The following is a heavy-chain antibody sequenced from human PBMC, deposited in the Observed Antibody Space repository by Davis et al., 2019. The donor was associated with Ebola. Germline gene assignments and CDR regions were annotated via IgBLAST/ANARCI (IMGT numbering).Heavy chain of an antibody. J-gene: IGHJ6*02. CDR1: GGSISSSSYY. CDR3: ARDYYDFWTLVGMDV. D-gene: IGHD3-3*01. Sequence: MPSETLSLTCTVSGGSISSSSYYWGWIRQPPGKGLEWIGSIYYSGSTYYNPSLKSRVTIPVDTSKNQFSLKLSSVTAADTAVYYYARDYYDFWTLVGMDVWGQGTTVTVSS. V-gene: IGHV4-39*07. CDR2: IYYSGST.